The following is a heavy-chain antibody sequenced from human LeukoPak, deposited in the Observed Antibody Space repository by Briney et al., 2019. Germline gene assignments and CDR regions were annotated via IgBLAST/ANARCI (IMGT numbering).Heavy chain of an antibody. V-gene: IGHV3-7*05. CDR2: IKQDGSEK. J-gene: IGHJ5*02. D-gene: IGHD5-18*01. CDR3: ASTANNWFDP. Sequence: GGSLRLSCAASGFTFSSYWMSWVRQAPGKGLEWVAVIKQDGSEKYYVDSLKGRFTISRDNGKNSLYLQMDSLRVEDTAVYYCASTANNWFDPWGQGTLVTVSS. CDR1: GFTFSSYW.